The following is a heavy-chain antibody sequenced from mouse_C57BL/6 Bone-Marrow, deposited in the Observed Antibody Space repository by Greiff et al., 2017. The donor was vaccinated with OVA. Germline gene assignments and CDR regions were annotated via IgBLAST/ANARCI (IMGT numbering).Heavy chain of an antibody. D-gene: IGHD1-1*01. CDR2: INPNNGGT. Sequence: VQLQQSGPELVKPGASVKMSCKASGYTFTDYNMHWVKQSHGKSLEWIGYINPNNGGTSYNQQFKGKATLTVNKSSSPAYMVLRSLTSEDSAVYYCAVMSYGDYWGQGTTLTVSS. J-gene: IGHJ2*01. CDR3: AVMSYGDY. CDR1: GYTFTDYN. V-gene: IGHV1-22*01.